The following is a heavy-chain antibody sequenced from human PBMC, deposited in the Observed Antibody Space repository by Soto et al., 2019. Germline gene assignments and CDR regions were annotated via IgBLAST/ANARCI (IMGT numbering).Heavy chain of an antibody. V-gene: IGHV4-59*01. CDR1: GGSISNNY. J-gene: IGHJ4*02. D-gene: IGHD6-13*01. CDR2: IHYSGST. CDR3: ARDLFGLAAAGTGTDY. Sequence: QVQLQESGPGLVKPSETLSLTCTVSGGSISNNYWSWIRQPPGKGLEWIGYIHYSGSTYYNPSLKSRVTISVDTSKNQFSLKLSSVTAADTAVYYCARDLFGLAAAGTGTDYWGQGTLVTVSS.